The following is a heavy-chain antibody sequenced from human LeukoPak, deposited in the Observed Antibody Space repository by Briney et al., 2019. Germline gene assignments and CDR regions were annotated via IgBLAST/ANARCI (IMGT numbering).Heavy chain of an antibody. CDR3: ARHKDNYDDYGINWFDP. CDR1: GVSISSNIYY. V-gene: IGHV4-39*01. Sequence: AETLSLTCTVSGVSISSNIYYWGWIRQPPGKGLEWIRSINYSGSTYYNPSLNSRVTISVDTSKNQFSLKLSSVTAADTAVYYCARHKDNYDDYGINWFDPWGQGTLVTVSS. J-gene: IGHJ5*02. CDR2: INYSGST. D-gene: IGHD4-17*01.